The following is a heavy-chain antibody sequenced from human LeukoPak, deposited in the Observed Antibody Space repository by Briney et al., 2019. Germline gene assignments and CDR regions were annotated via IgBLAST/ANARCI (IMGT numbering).Heavy chain of an antibody. CDR3: ARDPEVGATTS. CDR1: GFTFSDYY. J-gene: IGHJ4*02. Sequence: GGSLRLSCAASGFTFSDYYMSRIRQAPGKGLEWVSYISSSGSTIYYADSVKGRFTISRDNAKNSLYLQMNSLRAEDTAVYYCARDPEVGATTSWGQGTLVTVSS. CDR2: ISSSGSTI. D-gene: IGHD1-26*01. V-gene: IGHV3-11*01.